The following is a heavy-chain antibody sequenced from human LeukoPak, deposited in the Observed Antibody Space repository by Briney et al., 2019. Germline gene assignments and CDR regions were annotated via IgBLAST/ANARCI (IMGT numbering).Heavy chain of an antibody. CDR3: AKDQYGDYVWEGDMDV. CDR2: IRPSGDNT. V-gene: IGHV3-23*01. CDR1: GFTFSSYD. D-gene: IGHD4-17*01. Sequence: GGALRLSCAASGFTFSSYDMTWVRQAPGRGLEWVSSIRPSGDNTYYGDSVKGRFTISRDNSKNTLYLQMNSLRAEDTAVYYCAKDQYGDYVWEGDMDVWGKGTTVIISS. J-gene: IGHJ6*03.